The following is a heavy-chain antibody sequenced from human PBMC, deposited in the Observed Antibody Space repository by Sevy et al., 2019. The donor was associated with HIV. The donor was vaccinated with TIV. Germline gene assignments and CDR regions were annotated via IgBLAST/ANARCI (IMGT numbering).Heavy chain of an antibody. CDR3: ARESGSDWYLDY. Sequence: GGSLRLSCAAPGFIFSRYGMHWVRQAPGKGLEWVAAIFNDGINKYFAGSVKGRFTISRDNSKNTLYLEMNSLRAEDTAVYYCARESGSDWYLDYWGQGTLVTVSS. CDR1: GFIFSRYG. V-gene: IGHV3-33*01. D-gene: IGHD2-21*02. J-gene: IGHJ4*02. CDR2: IFNDGINK.